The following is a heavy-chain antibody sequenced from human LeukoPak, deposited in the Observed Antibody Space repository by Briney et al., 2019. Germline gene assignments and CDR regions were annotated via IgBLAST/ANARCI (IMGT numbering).Heavy chain of an antibody. CDR1: GGSFSGYY. D-gene: IGHD6-13*01. V-gene: IGHV4-34*01. CDR3: ARVISSSWYWFDP. CDR2: INHSGST. J-gene: IGHJ5*02. Sequence: SETLSLTCAVYGGSFSGYYWSWIRQPPGKGLEWIGEINHSGSTNYNPSLKSRVTISVDTSKNQFSLKLSSVTAADTAVYYCARVISSSWYWFDPWGQGTLVTVSS.